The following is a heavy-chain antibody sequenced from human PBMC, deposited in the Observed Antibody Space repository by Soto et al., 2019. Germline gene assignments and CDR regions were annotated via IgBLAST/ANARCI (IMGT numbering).Heavy chain of an antibody. Sequence: GGSLRLSCAASGFTFSSYAMSWVRQAPGKGLEWVSAISGSGGSTYYAASVKGRLTISRDNSKNTLYLQMNSLRAEDTAVYYCTNTQTSTLLWFGELSRPFDYWGQGTLVTVSS. V-gene: IGHV3-23*01. CDR2: ISGSGGST. J-gene: IGHJ4*02. CDR1: GFTFSSYA. D-gene: IGHD3-10*01. CDR3: TNTQTSTLLWFGELSRPFDY.